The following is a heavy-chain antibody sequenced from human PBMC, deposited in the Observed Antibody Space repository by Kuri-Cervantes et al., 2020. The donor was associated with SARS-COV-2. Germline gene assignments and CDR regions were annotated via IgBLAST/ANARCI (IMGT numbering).Heavy chain of an antibody. CDR3: ARDSLAAAGNYYYYGMDV. D-gene: IGHD6-13*01. Sequence: GGSLRLSCTASGFSVSPNNMSWVRQAPGKGLEWVSAISGSGGSTYYADSVKGRFTISRDNSKNTLYLQMNSLRAEDTAVYYCARDSLAAAGNYYYYGMDVWGQGTTVTVSS. J-gene: IGHJ6*02. V-gene: IGHV3-23*01. CDR2: ISGSGGST. CDR1: GFSVSPNN.